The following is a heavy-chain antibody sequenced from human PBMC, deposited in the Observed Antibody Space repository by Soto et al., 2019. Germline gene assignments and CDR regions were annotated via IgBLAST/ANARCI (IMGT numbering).Heavy chain of an antibody. CDR1: GFTFSGST. CDR3: TRQHLDVPVASAIDY. D-gene: IGHD6-19*01. CDR2: IPSKTNTYAT. V-gene: IGHV3-73*02. J-gene: IGHJ4*02. Sequence: EVQLVESGGGLVQPGGSLKLSCAASGFTFSGSTIHWVRQTSGKGREWVGRIPSKTNTYATAYAASVKGRFTISRDDYKNTAYLQMNSLKTEDTAVYYCTRQHLDVPVASAIDYWGQGTLVTVSS.